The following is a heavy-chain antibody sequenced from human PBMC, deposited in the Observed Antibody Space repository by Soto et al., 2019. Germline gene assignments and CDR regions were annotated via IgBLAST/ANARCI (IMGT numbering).Heavy chain of an antibody. CDR2: ISGSGGST. CDR1: GFTFSSYA. CDR3: AKDPKLLWFGELFTY. Sequence: GGSLRLSCAASGFTFSSYAMSWVRQAPGKGLEWASAISGSGGSTYYADSVKGRFTISRENSKHPLYLQMNSLRAEDTAVYYCAKDPKLLWFGELFTYWGQGTLVTVSS. J-gene: IGHJ4*02. V-gene: IGHV3-23*01. D-gene: IGHD3-10*01.